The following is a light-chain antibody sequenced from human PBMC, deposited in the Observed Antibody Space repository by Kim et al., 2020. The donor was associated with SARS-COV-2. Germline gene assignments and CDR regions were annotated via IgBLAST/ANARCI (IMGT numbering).Light chain of an antibody. Sequence: NFMLTQSQTKKENKGKKVNISCTRSSGTIASNFVQWYQQRPGSAPTIVIYEDDQRPSGVPERFSGSIDSSSNSASLTISGLKTEDEANYYCQSFDDDNWVFGGGTQLTVL. J-gene: IGLJ3*02. CDR3: QSFDDDNWV. CDR1: SGTIASNF. CDR2: EDD. V-gene: IGLV6-57*04.